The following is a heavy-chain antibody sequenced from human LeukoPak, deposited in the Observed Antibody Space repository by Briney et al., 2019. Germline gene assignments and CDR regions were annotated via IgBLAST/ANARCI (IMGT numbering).Heavy chain of an antibody. CDR1: GFTFSSYS. J-gene: IGHJ4*02. CDR3: ARDPGFPSQLLLYPVLYFDY. Sequence: GGSLRLSCAASGFTFSSYSMNWVRQAPGKGLEWVSSISSSSSYIYYADSVKGRFTISRDNAKNSLYLQMNSLRAEDAAVYYCARDPGFPSQLLLYPVLYFDYWGQGTLVTVSS. D-gene: IGHD2-2*02. CDR2: ISSSSSYI. V-gene: IGHV3-21*01.